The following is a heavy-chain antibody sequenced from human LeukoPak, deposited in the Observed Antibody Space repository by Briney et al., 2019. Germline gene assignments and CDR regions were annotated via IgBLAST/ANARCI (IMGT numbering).Heavy chain of an antibody. D-gene: IGHD2-2*01. Sequence: GASVKVSCKASGYTFTSYYMHWVRQAPGQGLEWMGIINPSGGSTSYAQKFQGRVTMTRDTSTSTVYMELSSLRSDDTAVYYCARAPEYCSSTSCRMYYYYMDVWGKGTTVTVSS. V-gene: IGHV1-46*01. CDR3: ARAPEYCSSTSCRMYYYYMDV. CDR1: GYTFTSYY. CDR2: INPSGGST. J-gene: IGHJ6*03.